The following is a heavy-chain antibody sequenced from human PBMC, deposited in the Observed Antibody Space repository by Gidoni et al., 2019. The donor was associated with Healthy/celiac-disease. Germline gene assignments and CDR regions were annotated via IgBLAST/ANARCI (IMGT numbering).Heavy chain of an antibody. J-gene: IGHJ4*02. CDR1: GFTFSSYA. D-gene: IGHD3-16*01. CDR3: AKDLSGGAMARGGLDY. Sequence: EVQLLESGGGLVQPGGSLRLSCAASGFTFSSYAMSWVRQAPGKGLVWVSAISGSGGSTYYADSVKGRFTISRDNSKNTLYLQMNSLRAEDTAVYYCAKDLSGGAMARGGLDYWGQGTLVTVSS. V-gene: IGHV3-23*01. CDR2: ISGSGGST.